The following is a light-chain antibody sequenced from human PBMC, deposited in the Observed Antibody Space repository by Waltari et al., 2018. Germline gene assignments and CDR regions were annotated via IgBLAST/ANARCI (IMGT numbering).Light chain of an antibody. CDR2: GAS. CDR1: QSVSYN. V-gene: IGKV3-15*01. Sequence: EIVLTQSPATLSVSPGERATLPCRTSQSVSYNLVWYQQKPGQAPRLLIYGASTRATGVPARFSGSGSATDFTLTITNMQSEDFGVYYCQQYINWPRTFGQGTKVEIK. CDR3: QQYINWPRT. J-gene: IGKJ1*01.